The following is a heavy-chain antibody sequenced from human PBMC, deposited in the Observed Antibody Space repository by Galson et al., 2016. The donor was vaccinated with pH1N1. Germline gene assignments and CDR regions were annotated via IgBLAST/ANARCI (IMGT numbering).Heavy chain of an antibody. Sequence: SLRLSCAASGFTFSNYGMSWVRQAPGKGLEWVSGFSGSGSSTYYADSVKGRFTISRDKSKNTLYLQMNRLTAKDTAVYYCARPSSSWEPVAGFFSYWGQGTLVTVSS. D-gene: IGHD6-19*01. CDR2: FSGSGSST. CDR1: GFTFSNYG. J-gene: IGHJ4*02. CDR3: ARPSSSWEPVAGFFSY. V-gene: IGHV3-23*01.